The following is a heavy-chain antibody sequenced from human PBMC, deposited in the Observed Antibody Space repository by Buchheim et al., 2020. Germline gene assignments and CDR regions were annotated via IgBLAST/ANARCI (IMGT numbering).Heavy chain of an antibody. CDR3: ACRPELRGSLRMDV. Sequence: QVQLVQSGAEVKKPGSSVKVSCKASGGTFSSYTISWVRQAPGQGLEWMGRIIPILGIANYAQKFQGRVTITVDKSTSTAYMELSILRSEDTAVYYCACRPELRGSLRMDVWGQGTT. CDR1: GGTFSSYT. V-gene: IGHV1-69*02. CDR2: IIPILGIA. D-gene: IGHD1-7*01. J-gene: IGHJ6*02.